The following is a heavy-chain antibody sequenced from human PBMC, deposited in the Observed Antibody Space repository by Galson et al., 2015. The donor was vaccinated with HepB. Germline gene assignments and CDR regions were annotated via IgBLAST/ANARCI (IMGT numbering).Heavy chain of an antibody. Sequence: SLRLSCAASGFTFSSYWMHWVRQAPGKGLVWVSRINSDGSSTSYADSVKGRFTISRDNAKNTLYLQMNSLRAEDTAVYYCARVAWGATFYGGNAAFDIWGQGTMVTVSS. CDR3: ARVAWGATFYGGNAAFDI. D-gene: IGHD2/OR15-2a*01. V-gene: IGHV3-74*01. CDR2: INSDGSST. CDR1: GFTFSSYW. J-gene: IGHJ3*02.